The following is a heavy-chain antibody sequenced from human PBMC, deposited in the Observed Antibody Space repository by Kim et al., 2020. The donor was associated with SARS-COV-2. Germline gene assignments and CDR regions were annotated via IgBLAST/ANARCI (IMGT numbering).Heavy chain of an antibody. D-gene: IGHD3-10*01. CDR2: ISSSGGST. CDR1: GFTFSSHA. V-gene: IGHV3-23*01. CDR3: ARVRSGRTYDMDV. Sequence: GGSLRLSCAASGFTFSSHAMRWVRQAPGKGLEWVSAISSSGGSTYYADSVKGRFTISRDNSKNTLYLQMDGLRAEDTAVYYCARVRSGRTYDMDVWGQGTTVTVSS. J-gene: IGHJ6*02.